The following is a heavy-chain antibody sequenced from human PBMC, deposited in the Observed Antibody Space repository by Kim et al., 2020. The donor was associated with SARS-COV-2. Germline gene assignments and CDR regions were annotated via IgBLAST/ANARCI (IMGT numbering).Heavy chain of an antibody. Sequence: NYSPSFQGHVTISADKSISTAYLQWSSLKASDTAMYYCARQTRYADWFDPWGQGTLVTVSS. D-gene: IGHD2-2*01. V-gene: IGHV5-10-1*01. J-gene: IGHJ5*02. CDR3: ARQTRYADWFDP.